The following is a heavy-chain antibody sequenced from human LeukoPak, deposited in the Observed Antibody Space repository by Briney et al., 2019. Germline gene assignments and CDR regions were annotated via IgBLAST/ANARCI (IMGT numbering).Heavy chain of an antibody. CDR2: VYYSGST. D-gene: IGHD3-10*01. CDR1: GGYISSYY. J-gene: IGHJ5*02. Sequence: SETLSLTCTVSGGYISSYYWSWIRQPPGKGQEWIGYVYYSGSTNYNPSLKSRVTISVDTSKNQFYLKLSSVTAAVTAVYYCARAMYYYGSGNSNWFDPWGQGTLVTVSS. V-gene: IGHV4-59*01. CDR3: ARAMYYYGSGNSNWFDP.